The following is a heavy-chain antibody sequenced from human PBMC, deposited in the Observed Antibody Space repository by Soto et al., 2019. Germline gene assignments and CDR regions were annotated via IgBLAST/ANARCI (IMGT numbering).Heavy chain of an antibody. CDR1: GYTFTSYG. CDR3: ARDYILTPGSSWTQGFPY. CDR2: ISAYNGNT. Sequence: AAVKVSCKASGYTFTSYGISWVRQAPGQGLEGMGWISAYNGNTNYAQKLQGRVTMTTDTSTSTADMELRSRRADDTGVYYCARDYILTPGSSWTQGFPYWGQGTLVTVSS. V-gene: IGHV1-18*01. J-gene: IGHJ4*02. D-gene: IGHD6-13*01.